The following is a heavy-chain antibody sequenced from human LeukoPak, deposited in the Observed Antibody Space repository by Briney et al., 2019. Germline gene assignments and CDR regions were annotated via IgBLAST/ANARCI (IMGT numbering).Heavy chain of an antibody. CDR3: ARRRDGYNSPNYYYYYGMDV. Sequence: SETLSLTCTVSGRPISSYYWSWIRQPPGKGLEWIGYIYYSGSTNYNPSLKSRVTISVDTSKNQFSLKLSSVTAADTAVYYCARRRDGYNSPNYYYYYGMDVWGQGTTVTVSS. D-gene: IGHD5-24*01. V-gene: IGHV4-59*01. J-gene: IGHJ6*02. CDR1: GRPISSYY. CDR2: IYYSGST.